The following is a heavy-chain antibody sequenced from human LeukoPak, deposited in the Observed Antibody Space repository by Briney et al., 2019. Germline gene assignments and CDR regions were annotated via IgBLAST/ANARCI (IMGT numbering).Heavy chain of an antibody. CDR1: GFSFSNYW. CDR2: IQQHGSET. J-gene: IGHJ4*02. CDR3: AKSYYGG. D-gene: IGHD3-10*01. V-gene: IGHV3-7*01. Sequence: GGSLRLSSEASGFSFSNYWMSWVRQAPGKGLEWVANIQQHGSETYYVDSVKGRFTISRDNAKNSLYLQMNSLRAEDTAVYYCAKSYYGGWGQGTLVTVSS.